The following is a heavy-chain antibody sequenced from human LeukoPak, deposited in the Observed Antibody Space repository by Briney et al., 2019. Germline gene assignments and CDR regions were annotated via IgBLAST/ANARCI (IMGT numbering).Heavy chain of an antibody. CDR1: GFTFSSYG. CDR2: IWYDGSNK. V-gene: IGHV3-33*01. J-gene: IGHJ4*02. D-gene: IGHD5-12*01. CDR3: ARDRTMATITPLDY. Sequence: GGSLRLSCAASGFTFSSYGMHWVRQAPGKGLEWVAVIWYDGSNKYYADSVKGRFTISRDDSKNTLYLQMNSLRAEDTAVYYCARDRTMATITPLDYWGQGTLVTVSS.